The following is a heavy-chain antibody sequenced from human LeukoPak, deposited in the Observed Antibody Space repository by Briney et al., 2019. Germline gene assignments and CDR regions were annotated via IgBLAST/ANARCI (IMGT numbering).Heavy chain of an antibody. CDR2: IYYSGST. V-gene: IGHV4-30-4*01. D-gene: IGHD4-11*01. CDR1: GGSISSGDYY. CDR3: ARQTTEQSNWFDP. Sequence: SETLSLTCTVSGGSISSGDYYWSWIRQPPGEGLEWIGYIYYSGSTYYNPSLKSRVTISVDTSKNQFSLKLSSVTAADTAVYYCARQTTEQSNWFDPWGQGTLVTVSS. J-gene: IGHJ5*02.